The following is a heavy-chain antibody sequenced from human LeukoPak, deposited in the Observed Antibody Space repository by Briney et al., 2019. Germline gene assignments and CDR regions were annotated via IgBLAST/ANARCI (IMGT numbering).Heavy chain of an antibody. J-gene: IGHJ3*02. CDR3: ARMTAHAFDI. CDR2: INSDGINT. Sequence: PGGSLRLSCAASGFTFSNYWMHWVRQAPGKGLVWVSRINSDGINTSYADSVKGRFTISRDNAKNTLYLQMNSLRAEDTAVYYCARMTAHAFDIWGQGTMVTVSS. CDR1: GFTFSNYW. V-gene: IGHV3-74*01. D-gene: IGHD2-21*02.